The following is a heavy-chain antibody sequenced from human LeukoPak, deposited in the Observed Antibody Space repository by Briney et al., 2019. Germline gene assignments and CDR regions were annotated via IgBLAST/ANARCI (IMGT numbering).Heavy chain of an antibody. J-gene: IGHJ4*02. Sequence: GGSLRLSCTGSRFILGDYAMNWVRQAPGKGREWVGVIRSKAYGGTAEYAASVKGGFTISRDDSKSIAYLQRSSLKTEDTAVYYCTSDEGDDTSYWGQGTLVTVSS. V-gene: IGHV3-49*04. CDR3: TSDEGDDTSY. D-gene: IGHD3-22*01. CDR1: RFILGDYA. CDR2: IRSKAYGGTA.